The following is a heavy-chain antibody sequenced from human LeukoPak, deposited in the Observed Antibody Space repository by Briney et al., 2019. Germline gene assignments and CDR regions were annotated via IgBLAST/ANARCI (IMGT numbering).Heavy chain of an antibody. V-gene: IGHV4-39*07. CDR2: IYYSGTT. J-gene: IGHJ4*01. CDR1: GDSNNNMHYF. CDR3: ARGQATGTLHYFDY. D-gene: IGHD6-13*01. Sequence: SETLSLTCTVSGDSNNNMHYFCGSIRQTPGRGVEWIGCIYYSGTTYYNPSLKSRVTIPLEAPTSHFSLYLDSVTAADTAVYFCARGQATGTLHYFDYW.